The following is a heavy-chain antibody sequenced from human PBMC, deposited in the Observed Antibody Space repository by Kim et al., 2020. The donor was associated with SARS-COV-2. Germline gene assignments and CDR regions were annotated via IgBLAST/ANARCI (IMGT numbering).Heavy chain of an antibody. CDR3: ARGGYYYDSSGSFDY. J-gene: IGHJ4*02. D-gene: IGHD3-22*01. Sequence: VSVKSRITINPDTSKNQFSLQLSSVTPEDTAVYYCARGGYYYDSSGSFDYWGQGTLVTVSS. V-gene: IGHV6-1*01.